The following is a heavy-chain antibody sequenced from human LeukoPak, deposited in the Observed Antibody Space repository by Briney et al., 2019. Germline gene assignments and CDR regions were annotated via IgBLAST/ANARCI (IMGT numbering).Heavy chain of an antibody. CDR1: GGTFSSYA. V-gene: IGHV1-69*04. CDR2: IIPILGIA. J-gene: IGHJ4*02. D-gene: IGHD3-22*01. CDR3: ARDNYYYDSSGYYYTTFDY. Sequence: SVKVSCKASGGTFSSYAISWVRQAPGQGLEWMGRIIPILGIANYAQKFQGRVTITADKSTSTAYMELSSLRSEDTAVYYCARDNYYYDSSGYYYTTFDYWGQGTLVTVST.